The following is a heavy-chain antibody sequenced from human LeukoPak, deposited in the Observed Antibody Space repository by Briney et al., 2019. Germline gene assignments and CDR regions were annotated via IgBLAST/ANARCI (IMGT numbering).Heavy chain of an antibody. CDR2: INANSGGT. CDR3: ARDLTGYYPADY. D-gene: IGHD3-9*01. J-gene: IGHJ4*02. V-gene: IGHV1-2*02. Sequence: ASVKVSCKASGYTFTDYYFHWVRQAPGQGLEWMGWINANSGGTNYALKFQGRVTMTRDTSSTTVYMELSSLESDDTAVYYCARDLTGYYPADYWGQGTLVTVSS. CDR1: GYTFTDYY.